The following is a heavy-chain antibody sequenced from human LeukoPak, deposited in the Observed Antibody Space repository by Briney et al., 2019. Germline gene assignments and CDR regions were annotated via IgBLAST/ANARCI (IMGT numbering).Heavy chain of an antibody. CDR2: ISWNSGSI. CDR1: GFTFDDYA. D-gene: IGHD5-18*01. J-gene: IGHJ4*02. V-gene: IGHV3-9*01. Sequence: GGSLRLSCAPSGFTFDDYAMHWVRQAPGKGLECVSGISWNSGSIGYADPVKGRFTISRDNAKNSLYLQMNSLRAEDTALYYCAKSGGYSYGGYDYWGQGTLVTVSS. CDR3: AKSGGYSYGGYDY.